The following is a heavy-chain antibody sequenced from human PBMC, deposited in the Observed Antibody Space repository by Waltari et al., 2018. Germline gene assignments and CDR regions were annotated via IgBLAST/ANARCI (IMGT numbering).Heavy chain of an antibody. V-gene: IGHV3-74*01. J-gene: IGHJ4*02. CDR1: GFTVSNYW. Sequence: EVQLVESGGGFVQPGGSLRLSCAVSGFTVSNYWMHWVRRAPGRGLEWVSRINTDGTDINYADSVKGRFTISRDNARNTVYLQMNSLRAEDTALYYCARGKRDYWGQGTLVTVSS. CDR3: ARGKRDY. CDR2: INTDGTDI.